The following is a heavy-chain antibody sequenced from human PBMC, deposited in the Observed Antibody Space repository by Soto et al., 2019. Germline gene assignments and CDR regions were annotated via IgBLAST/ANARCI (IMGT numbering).Heavy chain of an antibody. CDR2: MNTNSGNT. D-gene: IGHD3-3*01. CDR1: GYTFTSYD. V-gene: IGHV1-8*01. J-gene: IGHJ5*02. CDR3: ERGRYDFWSGYYSTP. Sequence: QVQLVQSGAEVKKPGASVKVSCKASGYTFTSYDINWVRQATGQGLEWMGLMNTNSGNTGCEQMFHGRVNVARNTSISTGYMELSRLRSDDTAVYYCERGRYDFWSGYYSTPWGQGTLVTVSS.